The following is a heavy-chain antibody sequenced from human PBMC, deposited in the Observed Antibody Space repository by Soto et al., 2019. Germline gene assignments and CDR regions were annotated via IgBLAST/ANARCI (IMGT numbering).Heavy chain of an antibody. V-gene: IGHV4-4*02. CDR2: IYHSGST. Sequence: QVQLQESGPGLVKPSGTLSLTCAVSGGSISSSNWWSWVRQPPGKGLEWIGEIYHSGSTKYNPSLKSLVTISVDKSKNQFSLKLSPVTAADTAVYYCARWGQGGGTIFSFDPWGQGTLVTVSS. CDR3: ARWGQGGGTIFSFDP. D-gene: IGHD3-3*01. J-gene: IGHJ5*02. CDR1: GGSISSSNW.